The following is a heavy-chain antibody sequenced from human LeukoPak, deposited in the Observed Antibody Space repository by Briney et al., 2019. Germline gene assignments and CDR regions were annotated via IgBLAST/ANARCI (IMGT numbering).Heavy chain of an antibody. Sequence: GGSLRLSCAASGFTFSSYSMNWVRQAPGKGLEWVSSISTTSSTIYYADSVKGRFTISRDNAKNSLYLQMNSLRAEDTAVYYCAREGKGSWYFDYWGQGTLVTVSS. CDR2: ISTTSSTI. J-gene: IGHJ4*02. CDR1: GFTFSSYS. CDR3: AREGKGSWYFDY. D-gene: IGHD6-13*01. V-gene: IGHV3-48*01.